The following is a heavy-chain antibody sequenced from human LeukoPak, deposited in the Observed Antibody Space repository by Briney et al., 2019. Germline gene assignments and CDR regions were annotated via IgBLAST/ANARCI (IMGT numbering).Heavy chain of an antibody. V-gene: IGHV3-7*05. Sequence: TGGSLRLSCAASGFTFSSYWMSWVRQAPGKGLEWVANKKQDGSEEVYVDSVNGRFTISRDNAKNSLFLQMNSLRAEDTAVYYCARDPYSSTWSYGMDVWGQGTTVTVSS. CDR1: GFTFSSYW. CDR2: KKQDGSEE. CDR3: ARDPYSSTWSYGMDV. D-gene: IGHD6-6*01. J-gene: IGHJ6*02.